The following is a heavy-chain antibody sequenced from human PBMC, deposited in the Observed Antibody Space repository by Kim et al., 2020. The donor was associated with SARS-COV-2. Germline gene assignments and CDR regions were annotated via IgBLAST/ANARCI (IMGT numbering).Heavy chain of an antibody. D-gene: IGHD3-16*02. CDR2: INADNSKP. CDR1: GYPFSRYD. CDR3: ARAPVSFAVTIVHDY. Sequence: ASVKVSCKASGYPFSRYDMHWVRQAPGQRPEWMGWINADNSKPTYSEKFQGRLTLSWDTSANTAYMEMSSLRSEDTAVYYCARAPVSFAVTIVHDYWGQGTLVTVSS. V-gene: IGHV1-3*01. J-gene: IGHJ4*02.